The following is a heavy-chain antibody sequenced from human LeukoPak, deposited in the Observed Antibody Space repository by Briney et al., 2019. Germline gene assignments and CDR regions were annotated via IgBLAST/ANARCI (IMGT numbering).Heavy chain of an antibody. CDR1: GGSISSADYY. Sequence: PSETLSLTCSVSGGSISSADYYWSWIRQPPGKGLEWFGYIYYSGSTYYNPSLKSRVTISVDTSKNQFSLKLSSVTAADTAVYYCARAGSSSWYQSFGDYWGQGTLVTVSS. J-gene: IGHJ4*02. V-gene: IGHV4-30-4*01. D-gene: IGHD6-13*01. CDR3: ARAGSSSWYQSFGDY. CDR2: IYYSGST.